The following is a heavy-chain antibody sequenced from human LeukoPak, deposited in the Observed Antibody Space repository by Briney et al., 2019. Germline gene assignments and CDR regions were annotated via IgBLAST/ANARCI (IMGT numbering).Heavy chain of an antibody. Sequence: GGSLRFSCAASGFTFDDYAMHWVRQAPGKGLEWVSGISWNSGSIGYADSVKGRFTISRDNAKNSLYLQMNSLRAEDTALYYCAKNYYGSGSYYYYYGMDVWGQGTTVTVSS. D-gene: IGHD3-10*01. CDR3: AKNYYGSGSYYYYYGMDV. V-gene: IGHV3-9*01. CDR1: GFTFDDYA. CDR2: ISWNSGSI. J-gene: IGHJ6*02.